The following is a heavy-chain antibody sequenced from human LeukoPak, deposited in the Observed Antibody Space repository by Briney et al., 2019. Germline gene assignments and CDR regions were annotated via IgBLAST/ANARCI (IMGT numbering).Heavy chain of an antibody. CDR1: GYTFTSYY. V-gene: IGHV1-46*01. D-gene: IGHD6-19*01. CDR3: ARDRRRVSSGWTLYYYGMDV. Sequence: ASVKVSCKASGYTFTSYYMHWVRQAPGQGLEWMGIINPSGGSTSYAQKFQGRVTMTRDTSTSTVYMELSSLRSEDTAVYYCARDRRRVSSGWTLYYYGMDVWGQGTTVTVSS. CDR2: INPSGGST. J-gene: IGHJ6*02.